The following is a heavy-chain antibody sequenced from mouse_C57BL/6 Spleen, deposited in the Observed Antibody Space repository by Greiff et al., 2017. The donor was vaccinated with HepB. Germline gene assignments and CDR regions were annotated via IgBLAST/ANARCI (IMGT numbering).Heavy chain of an antibody. CDR1: GYSITSGYY. D-gene: IGHD1-1*01. V-gene: IGHV3-6*01. Sequence: ESGPGLVKPSQSLSLTCSVTGYSITSGYYWNWIRQFPGNKLEWMGYISYDGSNNYNPSLKNRISITRDTSKNQFFLKLNSVTTEDTATYYCATMGYGSSLYYFDYWGQGTTLTVSS. CDR3: ATMGYGSSLYYFDY. J-gene: IGHJ2*01. CDR2: ISYDGSN.